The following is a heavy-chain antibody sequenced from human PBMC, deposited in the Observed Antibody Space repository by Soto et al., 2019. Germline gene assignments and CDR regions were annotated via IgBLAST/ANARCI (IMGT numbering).Heavy chain of an antibody. CDR2: IIPIFGTA. CDR3: ASTPVKGNAFDI. J-gene: IGHJ3*02. Sequence: QVQLVQSGAEVKKPGSSVKVSCKASGGTFSSYAISWVRQAPGQGLEWMGGIIPIFGTANYAQKFQGRVTISAAXSTSTAYMELSSLRSEDTGVYYCASTPVKGNAFDIWGQGTMVTVSS. CDR1: GGTFSSYA. V-gene: IGHV1-69*12. D-gene: IGHD3-10*01.